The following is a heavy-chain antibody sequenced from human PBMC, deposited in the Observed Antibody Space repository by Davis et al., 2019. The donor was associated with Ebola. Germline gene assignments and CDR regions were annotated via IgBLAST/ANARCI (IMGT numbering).Heavy chain of an antibody. CDR3: ARDFDKVRT. Sequence: GGSLRLSCAASGFTFTTYWMSWVRQAPGKGLEWLANINQDGSEKQYVDSVKGRFTISRDNAKNSVYLQMNSLRAEDTAVYYCARDFDKVRTWGQGTLVTVSS. CDR2: INQDGSEK. V-gene: IGHV3-7*01. J-gene: IGHJ4*02. CDR1: GFTFTTYW. D-gene: IGHD1-1*01.